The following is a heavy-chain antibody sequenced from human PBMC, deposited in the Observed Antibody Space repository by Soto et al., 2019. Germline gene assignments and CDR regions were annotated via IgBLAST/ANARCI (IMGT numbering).Heavy chain of an antibody. V-gene: IGHV3-53*04. Sequence: EVQLVESGGGLVQPGGSLRLSCAASGFTVSSNYMSWVRQAPGKGLAWVSVIYSGGSTYYADSVKGRFTISRHNSKNALYLQMNSLRAEDTAVYYCARILAYCGGDCYSNWGQGTLVTVSS. J-gene: IGHJ4*02. D-gene: IGHD2-21*02. CDR1: GFTVSSNY. CDR3: ARILAYCGGDCYSN. CDR2: IYSGGST.